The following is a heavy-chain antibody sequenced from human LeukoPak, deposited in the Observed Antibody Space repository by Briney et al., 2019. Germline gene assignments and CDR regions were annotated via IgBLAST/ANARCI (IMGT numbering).Heavy chain of an antibody. V-gene: IGHV1-24*01. CDR3: ATDRRYCSSTSCPRWDV. CDR1: GYTLTELS. Sequence: ASVKVSCKVSGYTLTELSMHWVRQAPGKGLEWMGGFDPEDGETIYAQKFQGRVTMTEDTSTDTAYMELSSLRSEDTAVYYCATDRRYCSSTSCPRWDVWGKGTTVTVSS. CDR2: FDPEDGET. D-gene: IGHD2-2*01. J-gene: IGHJ6*04.